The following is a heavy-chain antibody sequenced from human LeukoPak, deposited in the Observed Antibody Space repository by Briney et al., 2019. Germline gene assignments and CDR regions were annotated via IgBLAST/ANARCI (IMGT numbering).Heavy chain of an antibody. D-gene: IGHD3-10*01. V-gene: IGHV4-59*01. J-gene: IGHJ4*02. CDR3: AREVHYGSGSYYIC. CDR2: IHYSGST. CDR1: GGSISPYY. Sequence: SETLSLTCTVPGGSISPYYWSWIRQPPGKGLEWIGYIHYSGSTNYNPSLKSRVSMSVDTSKNQFSLKLNSVTAADTAVYYCAREVHYGSGSYYICWGQGTLVTVSS.